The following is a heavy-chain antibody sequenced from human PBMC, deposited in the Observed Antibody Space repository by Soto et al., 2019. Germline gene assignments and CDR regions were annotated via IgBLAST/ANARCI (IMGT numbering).Heavy chain of an antibody. CDR1: GYTFTGYY. CDR3: ARDLIGVAVAGTSGMDV. CDR2: INPNSGGT. V-gene: IGHV1-2*04. Sequence: GASVKVSCKASGYTFTGYYMHWVRQAPGQGLEWMGWINPNSGGTNYAQKFQGWVTMTRDTSISTAYMELSRLRSDDTAVYYCARDLIGVAVAGTSGMDVWGKGTTVTVSS. D-gene: IGHD6-19*01. J-gene: IGHJ6*04.